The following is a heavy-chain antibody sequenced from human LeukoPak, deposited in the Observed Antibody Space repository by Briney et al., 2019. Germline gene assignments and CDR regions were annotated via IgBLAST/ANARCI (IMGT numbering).Heavy chain of an antibody. D-gene: IGHD6-13*01. CDR1: GGTFSSYA. CDR2: IIPILGIA. Sequence: SVKVSCKASGGTFSSYAISWVRQAPGQGLEWMGRIIPILGIANYAQKFQGRVTITRDTSASTAYMELSSLRSEDTAVYYCASAGPVAAAGSMDYWGQGTLVTVSS. V-gene: IGHV1-69*04. CDR3: ASAGPVAAAGSMDY. J-gene: IGHJ4*02.